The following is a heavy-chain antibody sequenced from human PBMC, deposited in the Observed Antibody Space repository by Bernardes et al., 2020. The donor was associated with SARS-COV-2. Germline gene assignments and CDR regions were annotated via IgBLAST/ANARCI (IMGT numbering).Heavy chain of an antibody. CDR2: ISGSGGST. D-gene: IGHD2-2*01. CDR3: AKGVVPAAIFGFYYYYYMDV. J-gene: IGHJ6*03. V-gene: IGHV3-23*01. CDR1: GFTFSSYA. Sequence: GGSLRRSCAASGFTFSSYAMSWVRQAPGKGLEWVSAISGSGGSTYYADSVKGRFTISRDNSKNTLYLQMNSLRAEDTAVYYCAKGVVPAAIFGFYYYYYMDVWGKGTTVTVSS.